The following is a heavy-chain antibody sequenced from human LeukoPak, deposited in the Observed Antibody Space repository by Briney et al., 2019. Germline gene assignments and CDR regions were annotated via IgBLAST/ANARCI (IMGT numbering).Heavy chain of an antibody. V-gene: IGHV3-7*01. J-gene: IGHJ5*02. CDR2: IKQDGSEK. CDR3: ARGVAVAGITPLNWFDP. D-gene: IGHD6-19*01. CDR1: GFTFSSYW. Sequence: PGGSLRLSCAASGFTFSSYWMSWVRQAPGKGLEWVANIKQDGSEKYYVDSVKGRFTISRDNAKNSLYLQMNSLRAEDTAVYYCARGVAVAGITPLNWFDPWGQGTLVTVSS.